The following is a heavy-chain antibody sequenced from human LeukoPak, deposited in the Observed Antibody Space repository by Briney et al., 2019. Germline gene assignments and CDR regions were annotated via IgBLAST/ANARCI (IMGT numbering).Heavy chain of an antibody. CDR3: ARGPSCSGGSCRDGYFDY. J-gene: IGHJ4*02. V-gene: IGHV3-7*01. D-gene: IGHD2-15*01. CDR1: GFTFSSYW. Sequence: GGSLRLSCAASGFTFSSYWMYWVRQAPGKGLEWVANIKHDGSEKYYVDSVKGRFTISRDNAKNSLYLQMNSLRAEDTAVYYCARGPSCSGGSCRDGYFDYWGQGTLVAAS. CDR2: IKHDGSEK.